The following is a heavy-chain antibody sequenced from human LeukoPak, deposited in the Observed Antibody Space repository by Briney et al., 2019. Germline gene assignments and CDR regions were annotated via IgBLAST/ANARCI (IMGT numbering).Heavy chain of an antibody. Sequence: ASVNVSYKVSGNSLSELSIQWVRQAPGKGLECLGGFDPEEAKMVYAQNFQGRVTMTEDTSTQTAYMELRGLTSDDTAVYYCTTRSGDFWSGFVNWGQGTLVTVSS. CDR2: FDPEEAKM. V-gene: IGHV1-24*01. CDR1: GNSLSELS. J-gene: IGHJ4*02. D-gene: IGHD3-3*01. CDR3: TTRSGDFWSGFVN.